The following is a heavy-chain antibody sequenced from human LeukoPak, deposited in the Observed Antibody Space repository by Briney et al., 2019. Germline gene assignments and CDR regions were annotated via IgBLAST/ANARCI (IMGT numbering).Heavy chain of an antibody. Sequence: PSETLSLTCTVSGGSISSYYWSWIRQPPGKGLEWIGYIYYSGSTNYNPSLKSRVTISVDTSKNQFSLKLTSVTAADTAVYYCARDSVDYGSGSYYRHFDYWGQGTLVTVSS. V-gene: IGHV4-59*01. CDR3: ARDSVDYGSGSYYRHFDY. CDR1: GGSISSYY. CDR2: IYYSGST. J-gene: IGHJ4*02. D-gene: IGHD3-10*01.